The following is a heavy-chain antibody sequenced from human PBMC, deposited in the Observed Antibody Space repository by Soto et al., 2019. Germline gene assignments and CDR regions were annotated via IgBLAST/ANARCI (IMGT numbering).Heavy chain of an antibody. V-gene: IGHV5-10-1*01. Sequence: PXESLKISCTGFGYTFTTFWVTWVRQMPGKGLEWMGRIDPRDSYVNYSPSFQGHVTISVDKSISTAYLQWGSLKAPDTAMYYCARLFCSTTTCDSWFDPWGQGTLVTVSS. D-gene: IGHD2-2*01. CDR1: GYTFTTFW. J-gene: IGHJ5*02. CDR3: ARLFCSTTTCDSWFDP. CDR2: IDPRDSYV.